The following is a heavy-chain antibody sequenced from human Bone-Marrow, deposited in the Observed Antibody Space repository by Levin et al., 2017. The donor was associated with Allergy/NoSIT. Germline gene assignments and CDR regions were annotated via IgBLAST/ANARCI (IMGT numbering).Heavy chain of an antibody. CDR3: AKGSALSYNYYFDY. J-gene: IGHJ4*02. Sequence: LSLTCAASGFTFSSYGMSWVRQAPGKGLEWVSGISGSGGNTYYAESVKGRFTISRDNSKNTLYLQMNRLRAEDTAVYYCAKGSALSYNYYFDYWGQGTLVTVSS. CDR1: GFTFSSYG. V-gene: IGHV3-23*01. D-gene: IGHD5-24*01. CDR2: ISGSGGNT.